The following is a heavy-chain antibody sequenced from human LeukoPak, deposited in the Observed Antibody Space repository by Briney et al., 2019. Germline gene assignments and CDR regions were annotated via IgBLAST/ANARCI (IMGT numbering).Heavy chain of an antibody. CDR2: ISSSNSYI. CDR1: GFTFSSYS. J-gene: IGHJ4*02. CDR3: ARDPPSGGRGTWG. D-gene: IGHD3-16*01. V-gene: IGHV3-21*04. Sequence: KAGGSLRLSCAASGFTFSSYSTNWVRQAPGKGLEWVSSISSSNSYIYNADSVKGRFTISRDNSKNTLYLQMNSLRVEDTAVYYCARDPPSGGRGTWGWGQGTLVTVSS.